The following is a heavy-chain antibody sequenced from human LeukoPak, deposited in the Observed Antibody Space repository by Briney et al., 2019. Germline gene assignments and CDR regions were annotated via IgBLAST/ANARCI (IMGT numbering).Heavy chain of an antibody. CDR3: ARGLSRVVRGVGY. Sequence: PSETLSLTCSVSGASISSHYWSWIRQPPGKGLEWIGYIYYSVRTNYNPSLKSRVTISVDMPNNQFSLKMSSVTAADTAVYYCARGLSRVVRGVGYWGQGTLVTVSS. D-gene: IGHD3-10*01. CDR2: IYYSVRT. CDR1: GASISSHY. J-gene: IGHJ4*02. V-gene: IGHV4-59*11.